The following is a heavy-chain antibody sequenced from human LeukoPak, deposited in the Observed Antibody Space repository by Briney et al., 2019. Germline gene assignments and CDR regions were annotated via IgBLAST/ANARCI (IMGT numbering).Heavy chain of an antibody. D-gene: IGHD3-22*01. CDR1: GGTFSSYA. Sequence: SVKVSCKASGGTFSSYAISWVRQAPGQGLEWMGGIIPIFGTANYAQKFQGRVTITADESTSTAYMELSSLRSEDTAVYYCARGGYYYDSSGYRMDDAFDIWGQGTMVTVSS. CDR3: ARGGYYYDSSGYRMDDAFDI. CDR2: IIPIFGTA. J-gene: IGHJ3*02. V-gene: IGHV1-69*01.